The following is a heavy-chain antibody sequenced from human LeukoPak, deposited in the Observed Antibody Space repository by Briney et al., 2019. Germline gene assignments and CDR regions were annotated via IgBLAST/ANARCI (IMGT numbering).Heavy chain of an antibody. CDR1: GGSISSYY. V-gene: IGHV4-4*07. CDR2: IYTSGST. J-gene: IGHJ3*02. CDR3: ARGSGDSSGYSSAFDI. Sequence: SETLSLTCTVSGGSISSYYWSWIRQPPGKGLEWIGRIYTSGSTNYNPSLKSRVTISVDTSKNQFSLKLSSVTAADTAVYYCARGSGDSSGYSSAFDIWGQGTMVTVSS. D-gene: IGHD3-22*01.